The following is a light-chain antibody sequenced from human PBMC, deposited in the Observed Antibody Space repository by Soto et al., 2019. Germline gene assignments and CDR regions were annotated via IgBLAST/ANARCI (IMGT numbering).Light chain of an antibody. CDR3: QTWGTGYVV. Sequence: QLVLTQSPSASASLGASVKLTCTLSSGHSSYDIAWHQQQPDKGPRFLMTVNSGGSHNKGDGIPDRFSGSSSGAERYLTISSLQSEDEADYYCQTWGTGYVVFGGGPKLTVL. V-gene: IGLV4-69*01. CDR1: SGHSSYD. CDR2: VNSGGSH. J-gene: IGLJ2*01.